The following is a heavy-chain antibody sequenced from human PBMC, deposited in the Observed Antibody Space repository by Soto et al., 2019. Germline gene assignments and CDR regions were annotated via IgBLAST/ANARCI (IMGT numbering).Heavy chain of an antibody. CDR2: IYYSGST. CDR1: GGSISSYY. CDR3: ARSRRYPPDFDY. D-gene: IGHD2-2*01. Sequence: PSETLSLACTVSGGSISSYYWSWIRQPPGKGLEWIGYIYYSGSTNYNPSLKSRVTISVDTSKNQFSLKLSSVTAADTAVYYCARSRRYPPDFDYWGQGTLVTV. J-gene: IGHJ4*02. V-gene: IGHV4-59*01.